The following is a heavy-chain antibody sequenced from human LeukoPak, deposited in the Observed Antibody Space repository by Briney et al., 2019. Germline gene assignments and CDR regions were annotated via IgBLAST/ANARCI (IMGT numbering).Heavy chain of an antibody. J-gene: IGHJ4*02. CDR3: ARAEGGYNWNLGVW. D-gene: IGHD1-20*01. CDR1: GYTFTSYS. V-gene: IGHV1-3*03. CDR2: INAGNGDT. Sequence: ASVKVSCKASGYTFTSYSMHWVRQAPGQRLEWMGWINAGNGDTKYSQEFQGRVTITRDTSASTAYMELSSLRSEDMAVYYCARAEGGYNWNLGVWWGQGTLVTVSS.